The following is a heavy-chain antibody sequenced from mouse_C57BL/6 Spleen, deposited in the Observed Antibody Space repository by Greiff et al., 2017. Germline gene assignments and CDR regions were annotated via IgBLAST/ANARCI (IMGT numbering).Heavy chain of an antibody. CDR3: AKGDGYQFAY. CDR1: GFSLTSYG. D-gene: IGHD2-3*01. V-gene: IGHV2-2*01. J-gene: IGHJ3*01. Sequence: VQLQQSGPGLVQPSQSLSITCTVSGFSLTSYGVHWVRQSPGKGLEWLGVIWRGGSTAYNAAFISRLSISKDNSKSQVFFKMNSLQADDTAIYYCAKGDGYQFAYWGQGTLVTVSA. CDR2: IWRGGST.